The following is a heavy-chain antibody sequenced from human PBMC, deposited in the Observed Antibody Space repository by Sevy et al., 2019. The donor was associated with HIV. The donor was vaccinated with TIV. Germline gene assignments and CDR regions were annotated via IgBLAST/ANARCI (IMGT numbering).Heavy chain of an antibody. J-gene: IGHJ4*02. D-gene: IGHD1-1*01. CDR3: ARTMERPIFDY. CDR2: ISSSSSYT. CDR1: GFTFSDYY. Sequence: GGYLRLSCAASGFTFSDYYMSCIRQAPGKGLEWVSYISSSSSYTKYADSVKGRFTISRDNAKNSLYLQINSLRAEDTAVNYCARTMERPIFDYWGQGTLVNVSS. V-gene: IGHV3-11*06.